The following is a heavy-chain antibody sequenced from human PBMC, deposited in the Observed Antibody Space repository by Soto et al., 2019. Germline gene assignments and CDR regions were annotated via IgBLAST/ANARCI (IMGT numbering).Heavy chain of an antibody. D-gene: IGHD4-17*01. Sequence: SVKVSCKASGGTFSSSGFSWVRQAPGQGLEWMGMIVPSLDTTNYAQKFQARVTITADEVTSTAYMELRSLRSEDTAVYYCARARTVSTTRYYYYGMDVWGQGTTVTVSS. V-gene: IGHV1-69*11. CDR3: ARARTVSTTRYYYYGMDV. CDR1: GGTFSSSG. J-gene: IGHJ6*02. CDR2: IVPSLDTT.